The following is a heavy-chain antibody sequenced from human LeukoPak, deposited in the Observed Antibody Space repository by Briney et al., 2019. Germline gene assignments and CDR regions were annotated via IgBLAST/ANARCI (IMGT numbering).Heavy chain of an antibody. V-gene: IGHV3-30*04. D-gene: IGHD1-14*01. CDR2: ISYDGSNK. CDR3: ARSRSEPHFFDY. Sequence: GGSLRLSCAASGFTFSSYAMHWVRQAPGKGLEWVAVISYDGSNKYYADSVKGRFTISRDNSKNTLYLQMNSLRAEDTALYYCARSRSEPHFFDYWGQGTLVTVSS. CDR1: GFTFSSYA. J-gene: IGHJ4*02.